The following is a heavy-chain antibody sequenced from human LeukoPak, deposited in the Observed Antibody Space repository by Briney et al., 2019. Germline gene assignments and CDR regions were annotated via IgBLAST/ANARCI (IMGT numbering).Heavy chain of an antibody. J-gene: IGHJ4*02. D-gene: IGHD5-12*01. CDR1: GFTFSTYV. CDR2: ISVGAEYI. V-gene: IGHV3-23*01. Sequence: GGSLRLSCAASGFTFSTYVMNWFRQAPGKGLEWVSTISVGAEYIFYADSVKGRFTISRDNSKNTLYLQMNSLRAEDTAVYYCARCIANIVATILDYWGQGTLVTVSS. CDR3: ARCIANIVATILDY.